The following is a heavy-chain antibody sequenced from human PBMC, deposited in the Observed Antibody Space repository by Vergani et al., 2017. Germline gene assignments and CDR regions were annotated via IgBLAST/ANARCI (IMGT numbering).Heavy chain of an antibody. J-gene: IGHJ6*03. CDR2: IYHRGSP. CDR1: GGSISSASYF. Sequence: QVQLQESGPGLVKPSQTLSLTCTVSGGSISSASYFWSWIRQHPGKGLELIGYIYHRGSPYYNPSFQGHVTISADKSINTAYLQWSSLEASDTAVYFCAGHVTRVVVPNSSPDYDYVGVLGKGTTGTVS. V-gene: IGHV4-31*01. CDR3: AGHVTRVVVPNSSPDYDYVGV. D-gene: IGHD2-2*01.